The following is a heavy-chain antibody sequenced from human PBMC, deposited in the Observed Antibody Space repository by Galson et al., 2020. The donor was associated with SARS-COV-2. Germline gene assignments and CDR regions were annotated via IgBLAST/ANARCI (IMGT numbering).Heavy chain of an antibody. CDR1: GFIFDDSG. J-gene: IGHJ4*02. CDR2: IKYNGDRT. V-gene: IGHV3-20*04. CDR3: ARGGPDRLEAAGLDN. D-gene: IGHD6-6*01. Sequence: GGPLRLSCAASGFIFDDSGMTCVRHTPGKGLESVSNIKYNGDRTDYADSVKSRFAISRDNARNTLYLEMKSLRGEDTAFYYGARGGPDRLEAAGLDNWGQGILVIVSS.